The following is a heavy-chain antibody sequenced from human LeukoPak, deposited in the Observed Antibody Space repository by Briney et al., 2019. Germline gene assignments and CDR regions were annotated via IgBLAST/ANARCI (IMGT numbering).Heavy chain of an antibody. J-gene: IGHJ4*02. Sequence: GGSLRLSCAASGFTFSNYAMSWVRQAPGKGLEWVSYISSSGSTIYYADSVKGRLTISRDNAKNSLYLQMNSLRAEDTAVYYCARDTGSSGPAHDYWGQGTLVTVSS. CDR1: GFTFSNYA. V-gene: IGHV3-11*01. D-gene: IGHD3-22*01. CDR3: ARDTGSSGPAHDY. CDR2: ISSSGSTI.